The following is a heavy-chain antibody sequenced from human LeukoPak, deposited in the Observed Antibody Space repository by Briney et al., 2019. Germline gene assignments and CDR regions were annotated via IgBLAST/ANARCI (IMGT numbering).Heavy chain of an antibody. D-gene: IGHD6-13*01. CDR2: ISGFGGST. Sequence: GGSLRLSCAASGFTFNNYAMNWVRQAQGKGLEWVSGISGFGGSTYYAPSVKGRLTISRDNFGNMLYLHLDSLRVEDTAIYYCARRSGSSWSSFDYWGQGALVTVSS. CDR3: ARRSGSSWSSFDY. CDR1: GFTFNNYA. J-gene: IGHJ4*02. V-gene: IGHV3-23*01.